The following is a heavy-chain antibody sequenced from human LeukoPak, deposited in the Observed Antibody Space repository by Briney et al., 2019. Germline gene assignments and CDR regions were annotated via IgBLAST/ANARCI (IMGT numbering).Heavy chain of an antibody. Sequence: GASVKVSCKASGGTFSSYAISWVRQAPGQGLEWVGGIIPIFGTANYAQKFQGRVTITADESTSTAYMELSSLRSEDTAVYYCATWRRYCSGGSCYGLDYWGQGTLVTVSS. CDR1: GGTFSSYA. CDR2: IIPIFGTA. V-gene: IGHV1-69*13. CDR3: ATWRRYCSGGSCYGLDY. D-gene: IGHD2-15*01. J-gene: IGHJ4*02.